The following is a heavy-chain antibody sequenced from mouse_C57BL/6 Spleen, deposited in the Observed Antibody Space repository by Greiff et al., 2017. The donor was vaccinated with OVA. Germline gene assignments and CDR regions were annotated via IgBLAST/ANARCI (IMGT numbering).Heavy chain of an antibody. D-gene: IGHD1-1*01. CDR1: GFNIKDDY. Sequence: EVQGVESGAELVRPGASVKLSCTASGFNIKDDYMHWVKQRPEQGLEWIGWIDPENGDTEYASKFQGKATITADTSSNTAYLQLSSLTSEDTAVYYCTTRYYGPDYWGQGTTLTVSS. CDR3: TTRYYGPDY. J-gene: IGHJ2*01. V-gene: IGHV14-4*01. CDR2: IDPENGDT.